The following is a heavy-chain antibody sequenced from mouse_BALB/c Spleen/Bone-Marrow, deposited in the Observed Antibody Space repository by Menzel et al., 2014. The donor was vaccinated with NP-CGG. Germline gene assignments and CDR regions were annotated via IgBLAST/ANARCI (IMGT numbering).Heavy chain of an antibody. V-gene: IGHV5-6-2*01. CDR3: ARREYDYDVFAY. Sequence: EVKLVESGGGLVKLGGSLKLSCAASGFTFSSYYMSRVRQTPEKRLELVAAINSNGGSTYYPDTVKGRFTISRDNAKNPLYLQMSSLKSEDTALYYCARREYDYDVFAYWGQGTLVTVSA. D-gene: IGHD2-4*01. CDR1: GFTFSSYY. CDR2: INSNGGST. J-gene: IGHJ3*01.